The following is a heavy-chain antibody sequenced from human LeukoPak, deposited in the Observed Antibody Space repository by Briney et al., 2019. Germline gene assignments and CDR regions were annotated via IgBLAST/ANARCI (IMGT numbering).Heavy chain of an antibody. Sequence: GDSLRLSCAASGFTFSNFWINWVRQAPGKGLEWVANIKEDGSKKNYVDSVKGRFTISRDNAKNSLYLQMNSLRAEDTAVYYCAKDQAGSYFPNWFDPWGQGTLVTVSS. D-gene: IGHD1-26*01. J-gene: IGHJ5*02. CDR3: AKDQAGSYFPNWFDP. CDR2: IKEDGSKK. CDR1: GFTFSNFW. V-gene: IGHV3-7*01.